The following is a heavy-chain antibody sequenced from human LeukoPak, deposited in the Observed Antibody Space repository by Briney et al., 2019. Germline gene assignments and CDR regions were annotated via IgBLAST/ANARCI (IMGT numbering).Heavy chain of an antibody. CDR1: GGSISSYY. D-gene: IGHD4-23*01. CDR3: ARYGTSAVVTPYYFDY. J-gene: IGHJ4*02. V-gene: IGHV4-59*01. CDR2: IYYSGSI. Sequence: PSETLSLTCTVSGGSISSYYWSWIRQPPGKGLEWIGYIYYSGSINYNPSLKSRVTISVDTSKNQFSLKLSSVTAADTAVYYCARYGTSAVVTPYYFDYWGQGTLVTVSS.